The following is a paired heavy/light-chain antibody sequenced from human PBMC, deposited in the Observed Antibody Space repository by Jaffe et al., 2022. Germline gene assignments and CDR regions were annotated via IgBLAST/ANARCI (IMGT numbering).Light chain of an antibody. V-gene: IGLV1-40*01. CDR2: DNN. CDR1: SSNIGAGYN. CDR3: QSYGGRLSGWV. Sequence: QSVLTQPPSVSGAPGQRVTISCNGSSSNIGAGYNVHWYQHLPGTAPKLLIYDNNNRPSGVPDRFSGSKSGTSASLAITGLQAEDEADYYCQSYGGRLSGWVFGGGTKVTVL. J-gene: IGLJ3*02.
Heavy chain of an antibody. CDR2: INHSGST. J-gene: IGHJ3*02. Sequence: QVQLQESGPGLVKPSGTLSLTCVVSGGSISSKNWWSWFRQPPGKGLEWIGEINHSGSTNYNPSLKSRVSISVDKSKNQVSLNVISVTAADTAVYYCARRFDYSQSSGYYSDAYDIWGRGTMATVSS. D-gene: IGHD3-22*01. V-gene: IGHV4-4*02. CDR1: GGSISSKNW. CDR3: ARRFDYSQSSGYYSDAYDI.